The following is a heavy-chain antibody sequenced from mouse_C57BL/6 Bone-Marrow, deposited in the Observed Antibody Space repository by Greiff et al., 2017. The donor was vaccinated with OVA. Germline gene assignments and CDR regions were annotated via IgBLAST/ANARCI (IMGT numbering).Heavy chain of an antibody. V-gene: IGHV1-58*01. CDR3: TVVERGGVAY. J-gene: IGHJ3*01. CDR2: IYTGNGYT. CDR1: GYTFTSYG. D-gene: IGHD1-1*01. Sequence: DVKLQESGAELVRPGSSVKMSCKTSGYTFTSYGINWVKQRPGQGLEWIGYIYTGNGYTEYNEKFKGKATLTSDTSSSTAYMQLSSRTSEDSAIYFCTVVERGGVAYWGQGTLVTVSA.